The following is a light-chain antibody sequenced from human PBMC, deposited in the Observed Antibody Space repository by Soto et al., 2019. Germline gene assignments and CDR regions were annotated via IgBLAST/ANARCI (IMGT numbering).Light chain of an antibody. CDR3: QTWGTGNHV. V-gene: IGLV4-69*01. J-gene: IGLJ2*01. CDR1: SGHSSYA. Sequence: QPVLTQSPSASASLGASVKLTCTLSSGHSSYAIAWHQQQPEKGPRYLMKLNSDGSHSKGDGIPDRFSGSSSGAERYLTISSLQSEDEADYYCQTWGTGNHVLGGGTKLTVL. CDR2: LNSDGSH.